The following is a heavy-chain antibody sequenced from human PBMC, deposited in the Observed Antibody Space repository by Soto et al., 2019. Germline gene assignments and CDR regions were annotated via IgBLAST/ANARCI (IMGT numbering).Heavy chain of an antibody. V-gene: IGHV3-74*01. CDR3: ARGDKGAFDM. CDR1: GFTFSYYW. J-gene: IGHJ3*02. D-gene: IGHD2-21*02. CDR2: IHSDGSST. Sequence: EVQLVESGGGLVQPGGSLRLSCAASGFTFSYYWMHWVRQAPGQGLVWVSRIHSDGSSTTYADSVKGRFTISRDNAKNTLYLQMNSLRAEDTAANYCARGDKGAFDMWGQGTMVSVSS.